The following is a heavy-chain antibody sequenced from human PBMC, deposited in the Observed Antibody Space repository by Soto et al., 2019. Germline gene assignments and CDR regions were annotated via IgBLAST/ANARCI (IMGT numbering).Heavy chain of an antibody. CDR3: ARKAWVRFDY. Sequence: SETLSLTCAVSGDSISRSVWWTWVRQPPGKGLEWIGEVFHNGDTNYNPSLKSRVTMSVDKSTNDFSLEVTSVTAADTAIYYCARKAWVRFDYWGQGALVTVFS. V-gene: IGHV4-4*02. CDR2: VFHNGDT. D-gene: IGHD7-27*01. CDR1: GDSISRSVW. J-gene: IGHJ4*02.